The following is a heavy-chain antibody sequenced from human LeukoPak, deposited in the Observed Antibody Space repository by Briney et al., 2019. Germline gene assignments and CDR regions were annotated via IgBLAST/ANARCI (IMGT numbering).Heavy chain of an antibody. Sequence: SETLSLTCTVSGGSISSSSYYWGWIRQPPGKGREWIVCIYYSGSTYYNPSLKSRVTISVDTSKNQFSLKLSSVTAADTAVYYCARHSAPRNYDYIWGSYRFYYYYYMDVWGKGTTVTVSS. CDR3: ARHSAPRNYDYIWGSYRFYYYYYMDV. V-gene: IGHV4-39*01. CDR1: GGSISSSSYY. CDR2: IYYSGST. J-gene: IGHJ6*03. D-gene: IGHD3-16*02.